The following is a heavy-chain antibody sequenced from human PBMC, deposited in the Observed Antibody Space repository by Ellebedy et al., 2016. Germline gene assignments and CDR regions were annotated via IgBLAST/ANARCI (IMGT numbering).Heavy chain of an antibody. CDR2: MNPNSGNT. CDR3: GAGGTAPTQVDYYMDV. CDR1: GYTFTSYD. Sequence: ASVKVSCXASGYTFTSYDINWVRQATGQGLEWMGWMNPNSGNTGYAQKFQGRVTMTRNTSISTAYMELSSLRSEDTAVYYCGAGGTAPTQVDYYMDVWGKGTTVTVSS. D-gene: IGHD3-16*01. J-gene: IGHJ6*03. V-gene: IGHV1-8*01.